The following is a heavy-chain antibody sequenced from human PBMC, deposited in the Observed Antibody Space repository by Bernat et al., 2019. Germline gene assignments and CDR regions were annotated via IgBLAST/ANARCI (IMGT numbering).Heavy chain of an antibody. V-gene: IGHV4-61*01. CDR2: IYYSGST. Sequence: QLQLQESGPGLVKPSETLSLTCTVSGGSISSSSYYWSWIRQPPGKGLEWIGYIYYSGSTNYNPSLKSRVTISVDTSKNQFSLKLSSVTAADTAVYYCARETIAAPPGYYYYYYYMDVWGKGTTVTVSS. J-gene: IGHJ6*03. CDR3: ARETIAAPPGYYYYYYYMDV. CDR1: GGSISSSSYY. D-gene: IGHD6-6*01.